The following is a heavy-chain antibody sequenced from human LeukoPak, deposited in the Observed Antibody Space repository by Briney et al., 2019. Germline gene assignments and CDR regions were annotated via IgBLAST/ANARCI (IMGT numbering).Heavy chain of an antibody. CDR2: ISYDGSQK. CDR3: ARDTDEWYNSPGDY. J-gene: IGHJ4*02. CDR1: GFTLNTYA. Sequence: LPGRSLRLSCAVSGFTLNTYAMHWVRQAPGKGLEWVAIISYDGSQKYYADSLKGRFTISRDNSRNTLYLQMNSLRDDDTGMYYCARDTDEWYNSPGDYWGQGTLVTVSS. V-gene: IGHV3-30*04. D-gene: IGHD1-1*01.